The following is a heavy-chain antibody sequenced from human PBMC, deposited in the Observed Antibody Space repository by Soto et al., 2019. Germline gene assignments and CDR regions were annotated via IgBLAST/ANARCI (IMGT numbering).Heavy chain of an antibody. CDR3: ARGFIAAAYNWFDP. D-gene: IGHD6-13*01. J-gene: IGHJ5*02. CDR2: IYYSGST. CDR1: GFSISSYY. Sequence: SETLSLTCTFSGFSISSYYWSWIRQPPGKGLEWIGYIYYSGSTNYNPSLKSRVTISVDTSKNQFSLKLSSVTAADTAVYYCARGFIAAAYNWFDPWGQGTLVTVSS. V-gene: IGHV4-59*01.